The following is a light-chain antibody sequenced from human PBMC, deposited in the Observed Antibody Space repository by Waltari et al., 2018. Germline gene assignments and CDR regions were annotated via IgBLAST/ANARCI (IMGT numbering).Light chain of an antibody. CDR2: RNN. V-gene: IGLV10-54*04. CDR3: SAWDSSLSAWV. Sequence: QAGLPQPPSVSKGLRQTATLTCTGNSNNAGNQGAAWLQQHQGHPPKLLSYRNNNRPSGISERFSASRSGNTASLTITGLQPEDEADYYCSAWDSSLSAWVFGGGTKLTVL. J-gene: IGLJ3*02. CDR1: SNNAGNQG.